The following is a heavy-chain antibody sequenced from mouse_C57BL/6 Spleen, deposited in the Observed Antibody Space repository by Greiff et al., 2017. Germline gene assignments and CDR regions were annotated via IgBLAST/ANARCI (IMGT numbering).Heavy chain of an antibody. J-gene: IGHJ4*01. CDR1: GYTFTSYW. Sequence: VQLQQPGAELVKPGASVKMSCKASGYTFTSYWITWVKQRPGQGLEWIGDIYPGSGSTNYNEKFKSKATLTVDTSSSTAYMQLSSLTSEDSAVYYWARSVTTVVATRSYYYAMDYWGQGTSVTVSS. CDR2: IYPGSGST. CDR3: ARSVTTVVATRSYYYAMDY. V-gene: IGHV1-55*01. D-gene: IGHD1-1*01.